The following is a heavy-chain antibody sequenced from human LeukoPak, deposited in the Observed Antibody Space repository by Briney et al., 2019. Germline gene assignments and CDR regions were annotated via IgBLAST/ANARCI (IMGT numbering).Heavy chain of an antibody. CDR2: IYYSGST. D-gene: IGHD6-19*01. CDR3: ASLKPRGGADYYYMDV. Sequence: PSETLSLTCTVSGGSISSYYWSWIRQPPGKGLEWIGYIYYSGSTNYNPSLKSRVTISVDTSKNQFSLKLSSVTAADTAVYYCASLKPRGGADYYYMDVWGKGTTVTVSS. V-gene: IGHV4-59*01. J-gene: IGHJ6*03. CDR1: GGSISSYY.